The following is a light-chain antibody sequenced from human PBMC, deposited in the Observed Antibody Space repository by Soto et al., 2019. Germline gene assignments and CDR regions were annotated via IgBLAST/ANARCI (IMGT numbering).Light chain of an antibody. CDR3: SSYTSINTLV. CDR2: EVS. Sequence: QSALTQPPSASGSPGQSVTISCTGTSSDVGGYNYVSWYQQHPGKAPKLMIYEVSKRPSGVPDRFSGSKSGNTASLTVSGLQAEDEADYYCSSYTSINTLVFGTGTKVTVL. J-gene: IGLJ1*01. CDR1: SSDVGGYNY. V-gene: IGLV2-8*01.